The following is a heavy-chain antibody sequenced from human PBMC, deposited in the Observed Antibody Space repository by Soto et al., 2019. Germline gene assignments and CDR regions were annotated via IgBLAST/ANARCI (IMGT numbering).Heavy chain of an antibody. Sequence: SVKVSCKASGGTFSSYAISWVRQAPGQGLEWMGGIIPIFGTANYAQKFQGRVTITADESTSTAYMELSSLRSEDTAVYYCARDMGSTLEVWAFDIWGQGTMVTVSS. CDR1: GGTFSSYA. CDR3: ARDMGSTLEVWAFDI. V-gene: IGHV1-69*13. J-gene: IGHJ3*02. D-gene: IGHD6-13*01. CDR2: IIPIFGTA.